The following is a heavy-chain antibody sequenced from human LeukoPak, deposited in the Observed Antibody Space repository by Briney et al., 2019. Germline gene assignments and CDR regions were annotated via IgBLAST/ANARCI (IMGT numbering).Heavy chain of an antibody. CDR1: GFTFSDYY. V-gene: IGHV3-11*04. CDR2: ISSSGSTI. CDR3: ARAEGLVVVAATIDY. Sequence: PGGSLRLSCAASGFTFSDYYMSWIRQAPGQGLEWVSYISSSGSTIYYADSVKGRFTISRDNAKNSLYLQMNSLRAEGTAVYYCARAEGLVVVAATIDYWGQGTLVTVSS. J-gene: IGHJ4*02. D-gene: IGHD2-15*01.